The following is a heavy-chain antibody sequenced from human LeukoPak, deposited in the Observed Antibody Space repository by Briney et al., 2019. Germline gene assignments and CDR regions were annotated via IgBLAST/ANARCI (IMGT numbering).Heavy chain of an antibody. CDR3: AREKGSSWPDYYYGMDV. CDR2: IYSGGST. J-gene: IGHJ6*02. V-gene: IGHV3-53*01. CDR1: GFTVSSNY. Sequence: GGSLRLSCAASGFTVSSNYMSWVRQAPGKGLEWVSVIYSGGSTYYSDSVKGRFTISRDNSKNTLYLQMNSLRAEDTAVYYCAREKGSSWPDYYYGMDVWGQGTTVTVSS. D-gene: IGHD6-13*01.